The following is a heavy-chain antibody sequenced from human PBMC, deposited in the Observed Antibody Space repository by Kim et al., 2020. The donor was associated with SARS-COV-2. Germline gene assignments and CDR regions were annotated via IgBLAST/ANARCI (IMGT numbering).Heavy chain of an antibody. V-gene: IGHV3-15*01. CDR3: CTTQGSGTNSGY. CDR2: TTTKTDGGTP. D-gene: IGHD3-10*01. J-gene: IGHJ4*02. Sequence: GGSLRLSCAASGFTFSNIWMHWVRQAPGKGLEWVGRTTTKTDGGTPEYAAPVKGRFTISRDDSKNTLYLQMNSLKTEDTAIYYCCTTQGSGTNSGYWGQGTLVTVSS. CDR1: GFTFSNIW.